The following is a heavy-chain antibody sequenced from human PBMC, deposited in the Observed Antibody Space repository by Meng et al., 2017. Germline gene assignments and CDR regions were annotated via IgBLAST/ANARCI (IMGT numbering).Heavy chain of an antibody. V-gene: IGHV4-34*01. CDR1: GGSFSGYY. J-gene: IGHJ5*02. CDR3: ARGYCSGGSCYSNWFDP. Sequence: QVPLRQWGAGRLKPSETLSLSCAVYGGSFSGYYWSLIRQPPGKGLEWIGEINHSGSTNYNPSLKSRVTISVDTSKNQFSLKLSSVTAADTAVYYCARGYCSGGSCYSNWFDPWGQGTLVTVSS. CDR2: INHSGST. D-gene: IGHD2-15*01.